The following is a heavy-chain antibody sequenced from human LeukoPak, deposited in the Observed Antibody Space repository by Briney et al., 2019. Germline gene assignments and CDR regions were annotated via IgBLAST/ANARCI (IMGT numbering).Heavy chain of an antibody. D-gene: IGHD6-19*01. CDR3: ARGGSEVYSSPTGAFDY. Sequence: ASVKVSCKASGYTFTSYYMHWVRQAPGQGLEWMGIINPSGGSTSYARKFQGRVTMTRDMSTSTVYMELSSLRSEDTAVYYCARGGSEVYSSPTGAFDYWGQGTLVTVSS. V-gene: IGHV1-46*01. CDR2: INPSGGST. CDR1: GYTFTSYY. J-gene: IGHJ4*02.